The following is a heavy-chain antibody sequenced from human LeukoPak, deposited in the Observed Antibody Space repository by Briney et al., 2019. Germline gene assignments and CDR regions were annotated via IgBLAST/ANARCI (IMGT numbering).Heavy chain of an antibody. Sequence: GASVKVSCKASGYTFTSYAMHWVRQAPGQRLEWMGWINAGNGNTKYSQKSQGRVTITRDTSASTAYMELSSLRSEDTAVYYCARNYGDYIGIMAPFDYWGQGTLVTVSS. CDR3: ARNYGDYIGIMAPFDY. CDR1: GYTFTSYA. D-gene: IGHD4-17*01. V-gene: IGHV1-3*01. CDR2: INAGNGNT. J-gene: IGHJ4*02.